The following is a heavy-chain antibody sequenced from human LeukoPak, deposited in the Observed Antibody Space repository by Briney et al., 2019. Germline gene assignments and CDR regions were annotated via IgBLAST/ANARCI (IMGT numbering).Heavy chain of an antibody. J-gene: IGHJ6*02. CDR1: GYTFIGYY. CDR2: INPNSGGT. V-gene: IGHV1-2*02. D-gene: IGHD1-7*01. CDR3: ARRLTRVNSYYGLDV. Sequence: ASVKVPCKASGYTFIGYYIHWVRQAPGQGLEWMGWINPNSGGTRNAQKLQGRVTMTSDTSTRTAYMELSSLKSDDTAVYYCARRLTRVNSYYGLDVWGQGTTVTVSS.